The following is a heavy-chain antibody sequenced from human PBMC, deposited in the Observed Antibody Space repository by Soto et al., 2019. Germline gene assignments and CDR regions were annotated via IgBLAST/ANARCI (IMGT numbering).Heavy chain of an antibody. Sequence: EVQLVESGGGLVKPGGSLRLSCAASGFTFSSYSMNWVRQAPGKGLEWVSSISSSSSYIYYADSVKGRFTISRDNAKNSLYLQMNSLRAEDTAVYYCARGASGSYFHYFDYWGQGTLVTVSS. J-gene: IGHJ4*02. CDR3: ARGASGSYFHYFDY. V-gene: IGHV3-21*01. D-gene: IGHD1-26*01. CDR1: GFTFSSYS. CDR2: ISSSSSYI.